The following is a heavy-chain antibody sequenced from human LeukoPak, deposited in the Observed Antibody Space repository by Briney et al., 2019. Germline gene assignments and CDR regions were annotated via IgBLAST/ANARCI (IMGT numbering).Heavy chain of an antibody. CDR3: TAVAGPFDY. V-gene: IGHV4-39*07. J-gene: IGHJ4*02. CDR1: GGSISSSSYY. Sequence: SSETLTLTCTVSGGSISSSSYYWGWIRQPPGKGLEWIGSIYYSGSTYYNPSLKSRVTISVDTSKSQFSLKLSSVTAADTAVYYCTAVAGPFDYWGQGTLVTVSS. D-gene: IGHD6-19*01. CDR2: IYYSGST.